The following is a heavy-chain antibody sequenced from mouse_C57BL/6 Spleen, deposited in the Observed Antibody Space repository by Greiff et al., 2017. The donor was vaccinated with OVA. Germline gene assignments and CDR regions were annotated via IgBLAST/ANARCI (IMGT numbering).Heavy chain of an antibody. CDR3: ARIGGSSFSWWAY. Sequence: QVQLQQPGAELVKPGASVKMSCKASGYTFTSYWITWVKQRPGQGLEWIGDIYPGSGSTNYNEKFKSKATLTVDTSSSTAYMQLSSLTSEDSAVDYCARIGGSSFSWWAYWGQGTLVTVSA. J-gene: IGHJ3*01. CDR1: GYTFTSYW. V-gene: IGHV1-55*01. D-gene: IGHD1-1*01. CDR2: IYPGSGST.